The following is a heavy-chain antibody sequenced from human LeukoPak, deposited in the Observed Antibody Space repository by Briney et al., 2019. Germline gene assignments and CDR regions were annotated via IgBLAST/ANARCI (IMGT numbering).Heavy chain of an antibody. Sequence: SETLSLTCAVYGGSFSAYYWNWIRQPPGKGLEWIGEINQSGSTNYNPSLKSRVTISVDTSKNQFSLSLSSVTAADTAVYYCARVPTVTFFDYWGQGTLVTVSS. J-gene: IGHJ4*02. CDR1: GGSFSAYY. CDR2: INQSGST. CDR3: ARVPTVTFFDY. D-gene: IGHD4-17*01. V-gene: IGHV4-34*01.